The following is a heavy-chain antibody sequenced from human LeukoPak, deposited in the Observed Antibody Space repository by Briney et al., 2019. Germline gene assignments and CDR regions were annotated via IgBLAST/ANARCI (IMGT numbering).Heavy chain of an antibody. CDR1: GYTFTGYF. V-gene: IGHV1-2*02. CDR3: ARALPAAGPTFDY. CDR2: INPNSGGT. J-gene: IGHJ4*02. Sequence: ASVKVSCKASGYTFTGYFMHWVRQAPGQGLEWMGWINPNSGGTNYAQKFQGRVTMARDTSISTAYMKLSRLRSDDTAVYYCARALPAAGPTFDYWGQGTLVTVSS. D-gene: IGHD6-13*01.